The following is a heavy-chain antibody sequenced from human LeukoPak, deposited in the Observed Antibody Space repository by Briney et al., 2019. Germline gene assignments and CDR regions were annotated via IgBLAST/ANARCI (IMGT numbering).Heavy chain of an antibody. V-gene: IGHV1-46*01. D-gene: IGHD6-13*01. CDR3: ARLGYSSSWETYYYYYMDV. Sequence: ASVKVSCKAFGYTFTSNYMHWVRQAPGQGPEWMGVISPSGGSTTYAQKFQGRVTLTRDMSTSTDYMELSSLRSEDTAVYYCARLGYSSSWETYYYYYMDVWGKGTTVTISS. CDR2: ISPSGGST. J-gene: IGHJ6*03. CDR1: GYTFTSNY.